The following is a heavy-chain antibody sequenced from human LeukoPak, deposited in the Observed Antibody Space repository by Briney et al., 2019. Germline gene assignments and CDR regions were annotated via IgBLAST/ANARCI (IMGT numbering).Heavy chain of an antibody. D-gene: IGHD2/OR15-2a*01. Sequence: ASVKVSCKASGGTFSSYAISWVRQAPGQGLEWMGWINPNSGGTNYQGRVTMTRDTSISTAYMELSRLRSDDTAVYYCARELSRGGYWFDPWGQGTLVTVSS. J-gene: IGHJ5*02. CDR3: ARELSRGGYWFDP. V-gene: IGHV1-2*02. CDR1: GGTFSSYA. CDR2: INPNSGGT.